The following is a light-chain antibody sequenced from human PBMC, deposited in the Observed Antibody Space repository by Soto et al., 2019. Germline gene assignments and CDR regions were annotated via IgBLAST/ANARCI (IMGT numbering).Light chain of an antibody. J-gene: IGLJ1*01. CDR3: CSYSGSRTSLYA. Sequence: QSALTEPAFVSGSPGQSITISCTETSGDVGSYKFVSWYQQHPGKDPKLIIYEVSKRPSGVSIRFSGSKSGNTASLTVSGLQSEDEADYYCCSYSGSRTSLYAFGTGTKVTVL. V-gene: IGLV2-23*02. CDR2: EVS. CDR1: SGDVGSYKF.